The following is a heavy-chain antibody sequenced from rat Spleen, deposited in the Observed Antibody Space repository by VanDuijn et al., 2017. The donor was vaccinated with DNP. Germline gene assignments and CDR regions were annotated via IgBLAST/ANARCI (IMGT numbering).Heavy chain of an antibody. V-gene: IGHV2S75*01. CDR1: GFSLTSNG. J-gene: IGHJ4*01. Sequence: QVQLKESGPGLVQPSQTLSLTCTVSGFSLTSNGVSWVRQPPGKGLEWMGIIWGHGSTDYNSALKSRLSINRDTSKSQVFLKRNSLQTDDTAIYYCTRASWGYVMDAWGQGASVTVSS. CDR3: TRASWGYVMDA. D-gene: IGHD5-1*01. CDR2: IWGHGST.